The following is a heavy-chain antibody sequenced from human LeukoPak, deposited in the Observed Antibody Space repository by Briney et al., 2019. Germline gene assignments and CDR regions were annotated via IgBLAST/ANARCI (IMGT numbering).Heavy chain of an antibody. CDR1: GYTFTSYY. V-gene: IGHV1-46*01. CDR3: ARHPLDNYSGYDHHNWFDP. D-gene: IGHD5-12*01. CDR2: INPSGGST. J-gene: IGHJ5*02. Sequence: GASVKFSRKASGYTFTSYYMHWVRQAPGQGLEWIGIINPSGGSTRYAQKFQGRVTMTRDMSTSTVYMELSSLRSEDTAVYYCARHPLDNYSGYDHHNWFDPWGQGTLVSVSS.